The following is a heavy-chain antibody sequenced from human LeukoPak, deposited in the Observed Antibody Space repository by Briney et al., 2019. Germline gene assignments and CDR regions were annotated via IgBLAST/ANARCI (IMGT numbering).Heavy chain of an antibody. CDR3: ARLIIGTSVYFDY. D-gene: IGHD4-23*01. Sequence: SETLSLTCTVSGGSISSSSYYWGWIRQPPGKGLEWIGSIYYSGSTYYNPSLKSRVTISVDTSKNQFSLKLSSVTAGDTAVYYCARLIIGTSVYFDYWGQGTLLTVSS. CDR1: GGSISSSSYY. J-gene: IGHJ4*02. CDR2: IYYSGST. V-gene: IGHV4-39*01.